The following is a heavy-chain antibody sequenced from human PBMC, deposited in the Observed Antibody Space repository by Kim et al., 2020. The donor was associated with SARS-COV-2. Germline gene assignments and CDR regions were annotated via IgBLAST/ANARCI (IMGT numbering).Heavy chain of an antibody. V-gene: IGHV3-21*01. J-gene: IGHJ4*02. Sequence: GGSLRLSCAASGFTFSTYSMSWVRQAPGKGLEWVSSVSSSSAYIYHAESVKGRFTISRDNAKNSLYLQMNTLRAEDTAVYYCARGQSDHYYFDYWGQGILVTISS. CDR2: VSSSSAYI. CDR3: ARGQSDHYYFDY. CDR1: GFTFSTYS. D-gene: IGHD3-10*01.